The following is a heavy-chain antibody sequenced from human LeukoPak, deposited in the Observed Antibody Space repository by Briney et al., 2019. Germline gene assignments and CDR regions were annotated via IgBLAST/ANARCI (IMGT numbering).Heavy chain of an antibody. J-gene: IGHJ4*02. Sequence: GGSLRLSCAASGFTFSSYAMSWVRQAPGKGLGWVSAISGSGGSTYYADSVKGRFTVSRDNSKNTLYLQMNSLRAEDTAIYYCAKKSHSSGNFNYFDYWGQGTLVTVSS. D-gene: IGHD6-19*01. V-gene: IGHV3-23*01. CDR1: GFTFSSYA. CDR2: ISGSGGST. CDR3: AKKSHSSGNFNYFDY.